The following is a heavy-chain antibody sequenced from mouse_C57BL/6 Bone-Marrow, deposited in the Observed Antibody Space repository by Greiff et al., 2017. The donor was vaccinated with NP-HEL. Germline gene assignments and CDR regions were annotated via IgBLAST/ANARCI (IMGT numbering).Heavy chain of an antibody. J-gene: IGHJ4*01. CDR1: GFTFTDYY. CDR2: IRNTANGYTT. V-gene: IGHV7-3*01. D-gene: IGHD2-4*01. CDR3: AGSIYYDYADDPFYAMDY. Sequence: EVLLVESGGGLVQPGGSLSLSCAASGFTFTDYYMSWVRQPPGQALEWLGFIRNTANGYTTEYSVPVKGRFTISRDNYQTILHLQMHALRDEDSTTYYCAGSIYYDYADDPFYAMDYWGQGTSVTGSA.